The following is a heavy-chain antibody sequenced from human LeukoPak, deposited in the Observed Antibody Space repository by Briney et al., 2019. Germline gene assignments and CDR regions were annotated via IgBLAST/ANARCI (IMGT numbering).Heavy chain of an antibody. CDR2: IIPILGIA. CDR3: ARDFGSGSYHAY. V-gene: IGHV1-69*04. J-gene: IGHJ4*02. Sequence: ASVKVSCKASGGTFSSYAISWVRQAPGQGLEWMGRIIPILGIANYAQKFQGRVTITADKSTSTAYMELSSLRSEDTAVYYCARDFGSGSYHAYWGQGTLVTVSS. D-gene: IGHD3-10*01. CDR1: GGTFSSYA.